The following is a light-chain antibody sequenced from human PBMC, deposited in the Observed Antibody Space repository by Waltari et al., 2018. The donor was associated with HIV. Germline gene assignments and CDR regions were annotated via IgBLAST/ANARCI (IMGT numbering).Light chain of an antibody. Sequence: QVVLTQSPSASASLGASVKLTCTLSSSHSTYVIAWHQQQPAKGPRYLMNVNSDGSHSRGDGIPVLFSGSSSGTERYLTISVLQSEDEADYYCQTWGNGIRVFGGGTRLTVL. J-gene: IGLJ3*02. CDR1: SSHSTYV. CDR2: VNSDGSH. CDR3: QTWGNGIRV. V-gene: IGLV4-69*01.